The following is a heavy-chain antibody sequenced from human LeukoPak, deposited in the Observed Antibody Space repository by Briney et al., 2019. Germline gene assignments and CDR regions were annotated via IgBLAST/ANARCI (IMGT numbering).Heavy chain of an antibody. CDR2: INHSGST. V-gene: IGHV4-34*01. J-gene: IGHJ4*02. CDR1: GGSFSGYY. CDR3: ARHPLTYGYYYDSSGYYYGFDY. D-gene: IGHD3-22*01. Sequence: SETLSLTCAVYGGSFSGYYWSWIRQPPGRGLEWIGEINHSGSTNYNPSLKSRVTISVDTSKNQFSLKLSSVTAADTAVYYCARHPLTYGYYYDSSGYYYGFDYWGQGTLVTVSS.